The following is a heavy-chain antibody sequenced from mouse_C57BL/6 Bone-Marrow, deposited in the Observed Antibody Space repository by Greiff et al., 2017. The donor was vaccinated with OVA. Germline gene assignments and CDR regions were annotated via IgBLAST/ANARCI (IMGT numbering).Heavy chain of an antibody. J-gene: IGHJ2*01. D-gene: IGHD1-1*02. Sequence: EVNVVESGGGLVQPGGSLKLSCAASGFTFSDYYMYWVRQTPEKRLEWVAYISNGGGSTYYPDTVKGRFTISRDNAKNTLYLQMSRLKSEDTAMYYCARQGEWPYGYFDYGGQGTTLTVSS. V-gene: IGHV5-12*01. CDR2: ISNGGGST. CDR1: GFTFSDYY. CDR3: ARQGEWPYGYFDY.